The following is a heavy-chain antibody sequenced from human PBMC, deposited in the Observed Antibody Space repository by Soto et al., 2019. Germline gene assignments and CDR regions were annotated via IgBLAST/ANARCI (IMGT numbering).Heavy chain of an antibody. J-gene: IGHJ5*02. D-gene: IGHD3-3*01. CDR3: SRVYYDFWSGYFAWFDP. CDR1: GGSISSGGYY. CDR2: IYYSGST. V-gene: IGHV4-31*01. Sequence: QVQLQESGPGLVKPSQTLSLTCTVSGGSISSGGYYWSWIRQHPGKGLEWIGYIYYSGSTYYNPSLKSQVTISVDTSKNQFSLKLSSVTAADTAGYYCSRVYYDFWSGYFAWFDPWGQGTLVTVSS.